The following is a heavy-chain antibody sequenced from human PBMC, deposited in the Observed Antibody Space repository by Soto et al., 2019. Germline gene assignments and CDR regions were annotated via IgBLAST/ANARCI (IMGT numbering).Heavy chain of an antibody. Sequence: QVQLVQSGAEVKEPGASVKVSCQASGYTFTNYAISWVRQAPGQGLEWMGWISASTGDTDQAQNCPRRVTMTLDTSTNTANMELRSLRTDDTAVYYCARCYCSVGSCYACWHFDLWGRGTLVTVSS. D-gene: IGHD2-15*01. CDR2: ISASTGDT. CDR3: ARCYCSVGSCYACWHFDL. J-gene: IGHJ2*01. V-gene: IGHV1-18*01. CDR1: GYTFTNYA.